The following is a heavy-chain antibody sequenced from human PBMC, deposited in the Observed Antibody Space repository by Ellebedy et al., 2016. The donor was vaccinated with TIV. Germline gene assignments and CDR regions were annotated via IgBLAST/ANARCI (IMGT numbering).Heavy chain of an antibody. CDR3: AKSASETMVRGSDY. J-gene: IGHJ4*02. D-gene: IGHD3-10*01. V-gene: IGHV3-23*01. Sequence: PGGSLRLSCAASGFTFSSYAMSWVRQAPGKGLEWVASLSGNGRDAFYADSVVQGRFTISRDTPKDALYLQMNSLRAEDTAVYYCAKSASETMVRGSDYWGQGTLVTVSS. CDR1: GFTFSSYA. CDR2: LSGNGRDA.